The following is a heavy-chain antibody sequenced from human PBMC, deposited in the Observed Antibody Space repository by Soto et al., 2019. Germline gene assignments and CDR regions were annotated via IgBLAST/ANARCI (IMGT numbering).Heavy chain of an antibody. CDR2: INAGNGNT. CDR3: ASDQNFEGERWLEY. D-gene: IGHD1-26*01. V-gene: IGHV1-3*01. CDR1: GYTFTTYT. J-gene: IGHJ4*02. Sequence: QVLLVQPGAEVKKPGASVKVSCKASGYTFTTYTVHWVRQAPGQRLEGMGWINAGNGNTKYSQKFQGRVTITRDTSETTVYMELSSVRSEDTAVYYCASDQNFEGERWLEYWCQGTMVTVSS.